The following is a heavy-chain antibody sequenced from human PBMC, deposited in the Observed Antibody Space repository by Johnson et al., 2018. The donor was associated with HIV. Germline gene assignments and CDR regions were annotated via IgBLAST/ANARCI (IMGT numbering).Heavy chain of an antibody. CDR2: IKQDGSEK. D-gene: IGHD3-16*01. J-gene: IGHJ3*02. CDR1: GFTFSNYG. CDR3: ALVLGALPGAFDI. V-gene: IGHV3-7*05. Sequence: VQLVESGGGLVQPGGSLRLSCAASGFTFSNYGMHWVRQAPGKGLEWVANIKQDGSEKYYVDSVKGRFTISRDNSKNTLYIQMNSLRAEDTAVYYCALVLGALPGAFDIWGQGTMVTVSS.